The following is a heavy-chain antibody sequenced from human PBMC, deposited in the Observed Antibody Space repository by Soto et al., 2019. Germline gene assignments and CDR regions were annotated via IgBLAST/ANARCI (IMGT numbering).Heavy chain of an antibody. CDR3: ARDQAAAGDSGMDV. V-gene: IGHV3-30-3*01. CDR2: ISYDGSNK. J-gene: IGHJ6*02. CDR1: GFTFSSYA. D-gene: IGHD6-13*01. Sequence: GGSLRLSCAASGFTFSSYAMHWVRQAPGKGLEWVAVISYDGSNKYYADSVKGRFTISRDNSKNTLYLQMNSLRAEDTAVYYCARDQAAAGDSGMDVWGQGTTVTVSS.